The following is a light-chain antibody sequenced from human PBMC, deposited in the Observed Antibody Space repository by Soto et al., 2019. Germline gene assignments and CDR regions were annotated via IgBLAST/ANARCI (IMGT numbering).Light chain of an antibody. CDR2: LNSDGSH. V-gene: IGLV4-69*01. CDR1: SGHSSYA. Sequence: QSVLTQSPSASASLGASVKVTCTLSSGHSSYAIAWHQQQPEKGPRYLMKLNSDGSHSKGDGIPDRFSGSSSGAERYLTISSLQSEDEADYYCQTWGTGINWVFGGGTKLTVL. CDR3: QTWGTGINWV. J-gene: IGLJ3*02.